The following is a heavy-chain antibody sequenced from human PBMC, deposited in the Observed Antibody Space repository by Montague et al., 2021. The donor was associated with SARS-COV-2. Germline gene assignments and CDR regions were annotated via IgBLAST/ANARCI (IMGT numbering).Heavy chain of an antibody. CDR1: GGSISSSNYY. CDR2: IYYSGST. J-gene: IGHJ3*02. CDR3: ARHSGRDTIFGVVIIFDAFDI. D-gene: IGHD3-3*01. Sequence: SETLSLTRTVSGGSISSSNYYWGWIRQPPGKGLEWIGSIYYSGSTYYTPSLKSRVTISVDTSKNQFSLRLSSVTAADTAVYYCARHSGRDTIFGVVIIFDAFDIWGQGTMVTVSS. V-gene: IGHV4-39*01.